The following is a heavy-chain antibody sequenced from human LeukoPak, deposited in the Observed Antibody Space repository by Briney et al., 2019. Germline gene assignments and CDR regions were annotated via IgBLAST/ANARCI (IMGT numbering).Heavy chain of an antibody. CDR1: GYTFTSYG. J-gene: IGHJ4*02. CDR3: ARDRSLITIFGAANTPLCDY. Sequence: ASVKVSCKASGYTFTSYGISWVRQAPGQGLEWMGWISAYNGNTNYAQKLKGRVTMTTDTSTSTAYMELRSLRSDDTAVYYCARDRSLITIFGAANTPLCDYWAREPWSPSPQ. D-gene: IGHD3-3*01. CDR2: ISAYNGNT. V-gene: IGHV1-18*01.